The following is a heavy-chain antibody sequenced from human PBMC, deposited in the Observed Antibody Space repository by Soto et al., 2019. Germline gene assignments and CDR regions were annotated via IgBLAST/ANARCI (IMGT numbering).Heavy chain of an antibody. CDR3: AKDRRAGGNSAFYFDF. Sequence: GGSLRLSCAASGFKFSSYAMSWVRQAPGKGLEWVSLISATGGGTYYADSVKGRFTISRDNSDNTLYLQVHSLRAEDTAVYYCAKDRRAGGNSAFYFDFGGQGAQVTVSS. CDR1: GFKFSSYA. D-gene: IGHD3-16*01. CDR2: ISATGGGT. V-gene: IGHV3-23*01. J-gene: IGHJ5*01.